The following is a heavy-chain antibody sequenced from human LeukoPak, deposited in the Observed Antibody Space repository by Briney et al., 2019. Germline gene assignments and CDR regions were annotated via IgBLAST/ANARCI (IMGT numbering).Heavy chain of an antibody. J-gene: IGHJ4*02. Sequence: GRSLRLSCAASGFTFSSYAMHWVRQAPGKVLEWVSSISSSSSYIYYADSVKGRFTISRDNAKNSLYLQMNSLRAEDTAVYYCARDGYNFVDYWGQGTLVTVSS. CDR2: ISSSSSYI. D-gene: IGHD5-24*01. CDR3: ARDGYNFVDY. CDR1: GFTFSSYA. V-gene: IGHV3-21*01.